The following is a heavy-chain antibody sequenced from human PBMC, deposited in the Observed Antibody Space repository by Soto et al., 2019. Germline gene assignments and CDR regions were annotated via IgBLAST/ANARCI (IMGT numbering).Heavy chain of an antibody. Sequence: GGSLRLSCAASGFTFSSYAMHWVRQAPGKGLEWVAVISYDGSNKYYADSVKGRFTISRDNSKNTLYLQMNSLRAEDTAVYYCARDSRVVPNAKDIVVVPAAIKGFDYWGQGTLVTVSS. CDR3: ARDSRVVPNAKDIVVVPAAIKGFDY. CDR1: GFTFSSYA. D-gene: IGHD2-2*01. V-gene: IGHV3-30-3*01. CDR2: ISYDGSNK. J-gene: IGHJ4*02.